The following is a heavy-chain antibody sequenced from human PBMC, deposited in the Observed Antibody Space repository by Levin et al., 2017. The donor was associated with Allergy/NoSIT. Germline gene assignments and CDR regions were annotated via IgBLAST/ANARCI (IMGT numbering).Heavy chain of an antibody. J-gene: IGHJ4*02. CDR1: GYSISSGYY. Sequence: ASETLSLTCAVSGYSISSGYYWGWIRQPPGKGLEWIGSIYHSGSTYYNPSLKSRVTISVDTSKNQFSLKLSSVTAADTAVYYCARDRAEYSSGWYDYWGQGTLVTVSS. CDR2: IYHSGST. CDR3: ARDRAEYSSGWYDY. V-gene: IGHV4-38-2*02. D-gene: IGHD6-19*01.